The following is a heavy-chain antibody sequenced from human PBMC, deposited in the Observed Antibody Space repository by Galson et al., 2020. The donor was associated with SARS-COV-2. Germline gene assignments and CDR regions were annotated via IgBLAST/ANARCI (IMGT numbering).Heavy chain of an antibody. J-gene: IGHJ6*02. CDR1: GFTFSSYG. CDR2: IWYDGSNK. CDR3: ARDPAPGRMDV. V-gene: IGHV3-33*01. Sequence: GGSLRLSCAASGFTFSSYGMHWVRQAPGKGLEWVAVIWYDGSNKYYVDSVKGRFTISRDNSKNTLYLQMNSLRAEDTAVYYCARDPAPGRMDVWGQGNTVTVSS.